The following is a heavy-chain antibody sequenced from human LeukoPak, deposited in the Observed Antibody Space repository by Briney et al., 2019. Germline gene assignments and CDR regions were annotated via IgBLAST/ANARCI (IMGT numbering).Heavy chain of an antibody. CDR3: ARVEMATITDAFDI. Sequence: GGCLRLSCAASGFTVSSNYMSWVRQAPGKGLEWVSVIYSGGSTYYADSVKGQFTISRDNSKNTLYLQMNSLRAEDTAVYYCARVEMATITDAFDIWGQGTMVTVSS. CDR2: IYSGGST. V-gene: IGHV3-53*01. J-gene: IGHJ3*02. D-gene: IGHD5-24*01. CDR1: GFTVSSNY.